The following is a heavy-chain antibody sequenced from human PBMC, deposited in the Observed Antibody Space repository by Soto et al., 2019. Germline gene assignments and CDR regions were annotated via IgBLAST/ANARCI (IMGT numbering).Heavy chain of an antibody. CDR3: ARGGRRDGYKHLDY. Sequence: SETLSLTCTVSGGSISSSSYYWGWIRQPPGKGLEWIGSIYYSGSTNYNPSLKSRVTISVDTSKNQFSLKLSSVTAADTAVYYCARGGRRDGYKHLDYWGQGTLVTVSS. J-gene: IGHJ4*02. CDR1: GGSISSSSYY. V-gene: IGHV4-39*07. CDR2: IYYSGST. D-gene: IGHD5-12*01.